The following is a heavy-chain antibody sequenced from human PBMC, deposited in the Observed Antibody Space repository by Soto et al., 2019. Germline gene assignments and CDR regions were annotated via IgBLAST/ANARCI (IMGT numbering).Heavy chain of an antibody. CDR1: GGSISSSNW. J-gene: IGHJ4*02. Sequence: QVQLQESGPGLVKPSGTLSLTCAVSGGSISSSNWWSWVRQPPGKGLEWIGEIYHSGSTNSNPSRQSRVTILVDQFKNQFSLKLSSVAAADTAVYYCARGRNSSRWYRTFDSWGQGTLVTVSS. CDR3: ARGRNSSRWYRTFDS. D-gene: IGHD6-13*01. CDR2: IYHSGST. V-gene: IGHV4-4*02.